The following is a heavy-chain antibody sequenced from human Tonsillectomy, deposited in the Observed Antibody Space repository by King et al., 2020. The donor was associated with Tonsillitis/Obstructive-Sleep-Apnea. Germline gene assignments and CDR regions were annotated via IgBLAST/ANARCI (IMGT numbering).Heavy chain of an antibody. Sequence: VQLVESGGGLVKPGRSLRLSCAASGFTFGDYALSWFRQAPGKGLEWVGFIRCRTYGGTAELAASLKGRFIISRDDSKTIAYLQMNSLKTEDTAVYYCTRGLELVVVAPAPYYMDVWGKGTTVTVS. J-gene: IGHJ6*03. CDR1: GFTFGDYA. CDR2: IRCRTYGGTA. D-gene: IGHD2-15*01. V-gene: IGHV3-49*05. CDR3: TRGLELVVVAPAPYYMDV.